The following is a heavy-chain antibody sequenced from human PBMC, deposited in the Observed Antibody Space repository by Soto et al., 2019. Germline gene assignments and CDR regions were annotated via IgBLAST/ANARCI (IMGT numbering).Heavy chain of an antibody. CDR2: ISGSGGST. Sequence: PGGSLRLSCAASGFTFSSYAMSWVRQAPGKGLEWVSAISGSGGSTYYADSVKGRFTISRDNSKNTLYLQMNSLRAEDTAVYYCAKDPESTGSSGYYYYFDYWGQGTLVTVSS. J-gene: IGHJ4*02. CDR1: GFTFSSYA. D-gene: IGHD3-22*01. CDR3: AKDPESTGSSGYYYYFDY. V-gene: IGHV3-23*01.